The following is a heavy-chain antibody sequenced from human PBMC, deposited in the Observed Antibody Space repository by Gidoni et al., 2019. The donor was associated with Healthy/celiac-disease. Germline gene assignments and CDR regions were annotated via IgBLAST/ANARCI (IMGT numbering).Heavy chain of an antibody. D-gene: IGHD1-26*01. CDR3: ARAAGGSYPW. CDR2: INPSGGRT. J-gene: IGHJ4*02. Sequence: QVQLVQSGAEVKKPGASVKVSCQASGYTFTSYYMHWVGQAPGQGLEWMGIINPSGGRTSYAQKFQGRVTMTRDTSTSTVYMELSSLRSEDTAVYYCARAAGGSYPWWGQGTLVTVSS. CDR1: GYTFTSYY. V-gene: IGHV1-46*01.